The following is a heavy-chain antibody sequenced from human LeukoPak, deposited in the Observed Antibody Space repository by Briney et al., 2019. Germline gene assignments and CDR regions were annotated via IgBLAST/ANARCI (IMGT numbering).Heavy chain of an antibody. CDR3: ARDRPSGWYLQYYFNY. Sequence: SLRLSCLLSGFTFSNYWMSWDRPAPRKGMEWVANIKPDGSEKNFVAPVKGRFTISRDNGKNSLYLQMNSLRAEDTAVYYCARDRPSGWYLQYYFNYWGQGNLVTVSS. J-gene: IGHJ4*02. CDR1: GFTFSNYW. D-gene: IGHD6-19*01. V-gene: IGHV3-7*04. CDR2: IKPDGSEK.